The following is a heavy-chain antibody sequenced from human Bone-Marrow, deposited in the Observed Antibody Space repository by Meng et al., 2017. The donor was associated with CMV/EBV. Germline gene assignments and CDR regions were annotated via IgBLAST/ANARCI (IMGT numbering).Heavy chain of an antibody. J-gene: IGHJ6*02. D-gene: IGHD2-2*01. V-gene: IGHV1-8*01. CDR3: ARTRIEVEPDGRKIKYYNYGMDV. Sequence: ASVKVSCKASGYTFTTYDINWVRQATGQGLQWMGWMNPNSGNTGYAQKFQGRVTLTRVTSISTAYMELSSLTSDDTAVYYCARTRIEVEPDGRKIKYYNYGMDVWGQRTTVTVSS. CDR2: MNPNSGNT. CDR1: GYTFTTYD.